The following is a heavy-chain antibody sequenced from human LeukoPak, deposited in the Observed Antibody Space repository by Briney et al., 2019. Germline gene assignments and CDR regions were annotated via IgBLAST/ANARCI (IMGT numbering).Heavy chain of an antibody. CDR2: IYYRGST. J-gene: IGHJ4*02. CDR3: ATLDYEGDY. D-gene: IGHD3-22*01. Sequence: SETLSLTCTVSGGSISNYYWSWIRQPPGRGLEWIGYIYYRGSTNYNPSLKSRVTISVDTSKNQFSLKLSSVTAADTAVYYCATLDYEGDYWGQGTLDTVSS. CDR1: GGSISNYY. V-gene: IGHV4-59*01.